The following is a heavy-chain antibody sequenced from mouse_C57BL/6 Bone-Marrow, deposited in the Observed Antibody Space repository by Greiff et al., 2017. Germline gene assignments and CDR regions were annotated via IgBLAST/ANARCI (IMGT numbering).Heavy chain of an antibody. J-gene: IGHJ4*01. Sequence: LEQSGPELVRPGASVKISCKAPGYTFTSHWLHWVRQRPGQGLEWIGEIFPGSGGTSYNEKFKGKALLTVDTSSSTAYMQLSSLTSEDSAVYDCESRGCRNYYDMEDWGTGTTVTVAS. CDR2: IFPGSGGT. CDR3: ESRGCRNYYDMED. D-gene: IGHD3-3*01. CDR1: GYTFTSHW. V-gene: IGHV1-56*01.